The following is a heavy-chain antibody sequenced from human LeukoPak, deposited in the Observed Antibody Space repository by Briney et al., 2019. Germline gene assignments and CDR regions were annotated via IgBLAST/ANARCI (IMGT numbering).Heavy chain of an antibody. CDR1: GYTFTGYY. CDR2: ISAYNGNT. J-gene: IGHJ4*02. Sequence: GASVKVSCKASGYTFTGYYMQWVRQAPGQGLEWMGWISAYNGNTNYAQKLQGRVTMTTDTSTSTAYMELRSLRSDDTAVYYCARDRDYGDYTFDYWGQGTLVTVSS. D-gene: IGHD4-17*01. CDR3: ARDRDYGDYTFDY. V-gene: IGHV1-18*04.